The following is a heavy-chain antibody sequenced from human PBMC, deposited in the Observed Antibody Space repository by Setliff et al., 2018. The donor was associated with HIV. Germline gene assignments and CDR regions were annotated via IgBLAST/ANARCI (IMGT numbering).Heavy chain of an antibody. V-gene: IGHV3-7*01. J-gene: IGHJ4*02. D-gene: IGHD2-2*01. CDR2: INQDGSEK. CDR1: GFTFSSYW. Sequence: GGPLRLSCAASGFTFSSYWMSWVRQAPGKGLEWVANINQDGSEKCSVDSVKGRFTISRDNAKNSLYLQMNSLRAEDTAVYYCARVSPIVVLPAARGEYYFDYWGQGSLVTVSS. CDR3: ARVSPIVVLPAARGEYYFDY.